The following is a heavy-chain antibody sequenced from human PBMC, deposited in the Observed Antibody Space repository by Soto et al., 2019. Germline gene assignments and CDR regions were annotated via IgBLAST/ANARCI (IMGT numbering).Heavy chain of an antibody. CDR3: ARRARGLPAWFDP. CDR2: IKQDGSEK. Sequence: EVQLVESGGGLVQPGGSLRLSCAASGFTFSSYWMSWVRQAPGKGLEWVANIKQDGSEKYYVDSVKGRFTISRDNAKNSLYLQMNSLRAEDTAVYYWARRARGLPAWFDPWGQGTLVTVSS. J-gene: IGHJ5*02. CDR1: GFTFSSYW. V-gene: IGHV3-7*01. D-gene: IGHD5-18*01.